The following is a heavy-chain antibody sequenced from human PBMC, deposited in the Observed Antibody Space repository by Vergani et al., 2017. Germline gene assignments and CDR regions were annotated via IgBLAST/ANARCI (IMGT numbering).Heavy chain of an antibody. CDR3: ARERGLAGSDYYACGY. J-gene: IGHJ4*02. CDR1: GASISSGGYY. CDR2: IYSSGNT. V-gene: IGHV4-31*03. Sequence: QLQLQESGPGLVTPSQTLSLTCSVSGASISSGGYYWSWIRPSPGGGLEWIGSIYSSGNTYYNPSFKSRVIISVDTSKNPIYLDLNSVPAADTAVYYCARERGLAGSDYYACGYWGQGTLVTVSA. D-gene: IGHD3-22*01.